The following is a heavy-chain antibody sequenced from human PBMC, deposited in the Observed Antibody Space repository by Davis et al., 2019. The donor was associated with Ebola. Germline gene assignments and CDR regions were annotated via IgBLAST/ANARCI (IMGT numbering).Heavy chain of an antibody. V-gene: IGHV3-73*01. J-gene: IGHJ4*02. CDR1: GFTFSGSA. CDR2: IRSKANSYAT. D-gene: IGHD6-19*01. Sequence: GESLKISCAASGFTFSGSAMHWVRQASGKGLEWVGRIRSKANSYATAYAASVKGRFTISRDDSKNTAYLQMNSLKTEDTAVYYRTSSAVAGTYDYWGQGTLVTVSS. CDR3: TSSAVAGTYDY.